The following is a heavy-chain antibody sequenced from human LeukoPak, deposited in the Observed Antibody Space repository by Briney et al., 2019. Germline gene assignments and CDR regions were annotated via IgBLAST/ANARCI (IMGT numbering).Heavy chain of an antibody. J-gene: IGHJ4*02. CDR1: GGSFSGYY. Sequence: PSKTLSLTCAVYGGSFSGYYWSWIRQPPGKGLEWIGEINHSGSTNYNPSLKSRVTISVDTSKNQFSLKLSSVTAADTAVYYCARGLMTTVTSFDYWGQGTLVTVSS. CDR3: ARGLMTTVTSFDY. V-gene: IGHV4-34*01. CDR2: INHSGST. D-gene: IGHD4-17*01.